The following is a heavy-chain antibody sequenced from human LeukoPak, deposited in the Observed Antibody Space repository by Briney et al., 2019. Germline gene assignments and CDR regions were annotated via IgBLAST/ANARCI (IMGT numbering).Heavy chain of an antibody. CDR3: AKDDYTEITATLDY. CDR1: GCTFSSYA. CDR2: ISGSGGST. V-gene: IGHV3-23*01. J-gene: IGHJ4*02. D-gene: IGHD2-15*01. Sequence: PGGFLRLSCAASGCTFSSYAMSWVRQAPGKGLEWVSAISGSGGSTYYADSVKGRFTISRDNSKNTLYLQMNSLRAEDTAVYYCAKDDYTEITATLDYWGQGTLVTVSS.